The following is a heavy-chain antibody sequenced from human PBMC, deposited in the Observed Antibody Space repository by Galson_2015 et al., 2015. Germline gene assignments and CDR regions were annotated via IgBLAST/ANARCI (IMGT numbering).Heavy chain of an antibody. CDR1: GFTFSSYA. J-gene: IGHJ4*02. CDR2: ISYDGSNK. Sequence: SLRLSCAASGFTFSSYAMHWVRQPPGKGLEWVTFISYDGSNKYYADSVKGRFTTSRDNSKNTLYLQMNSLRPEDTAVYYCARDLSHAGDQSDYWGQGTLVTVSS. V-gene: IGHV3-30*04. CDR3: ARDLSHAGDQSDY. D-gene: IGHD7-27*01.